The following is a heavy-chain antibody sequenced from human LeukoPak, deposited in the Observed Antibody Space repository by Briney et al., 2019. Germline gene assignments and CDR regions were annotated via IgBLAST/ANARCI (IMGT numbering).Heavy chain of an antibody. D-gene: IGHD4-17*01. J-gene: IGHJ6*03. Sequence: GGSLRLSCAASGFTFNNFAMSWFRQAPGKGLEWVGFIRSKAYGGTTEYAASVKGRFTISRDDSKSIAYLQMNSLKTEDTAVYYCTRDDYGDDYYMDVWGKGTTVTVSS. CDR3: TRDDYGDDYYMDV. CDR1: GFTFNNFA. V-gene: IGHV3-49*03. CDR2: IRSKAYGGTT.